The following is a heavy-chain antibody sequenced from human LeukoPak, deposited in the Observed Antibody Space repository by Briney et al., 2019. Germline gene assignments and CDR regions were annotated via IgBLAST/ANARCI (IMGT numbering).Heavy chain of an antibody. D-gene: IGHD5-24*01. CDR1: GFTFSSYA. V-gene: IGHV3-30-3*01. J-gene: IGHJ6*02. CDR3: ARVYKRDGHSHYGMDV. CDR2: ISYDGSNK. Sequence: PGGSLRLSCAASGFTFSSYAMHWVRQAPGKGLEWVAVISYDGSNKYYADSVKGRFTISRDNSKNTLDLQMNSLRAEDTAVYYCARVYKRDGHSHYGMDVWGQGSTVTVS.